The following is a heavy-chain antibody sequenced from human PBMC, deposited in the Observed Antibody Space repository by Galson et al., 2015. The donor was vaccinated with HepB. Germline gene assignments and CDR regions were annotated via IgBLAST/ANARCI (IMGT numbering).Heavy chain of an antibody. J-gene: IGHJ4*02. D-gene: IGHD3-22*01. Sequence: SLRLSCAASGFTFSSYAMDWVRQAPGKGLEGVPGISGSGGRTSYADSVKGRFTISRVNSKNTLYLQMNSLRAEDTAVYYCAKDYDYDRSAYSHWGQGTLVTVSS. CDR1: GFTFSSYA. CDR2: ISGSGGRT. CDR3: AKDYDYDRSAYSH. V-gene: IGHV3-23*01.